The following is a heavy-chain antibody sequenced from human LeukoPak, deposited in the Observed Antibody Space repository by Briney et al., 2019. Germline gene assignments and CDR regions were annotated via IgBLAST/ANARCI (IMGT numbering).Heavy chain of an antibody. CDR2: IKQDGSER. CDR3: VRDMDV. J-gene: IGHJ6*02. V-gene: IGHV3-7*04. CDR1: GFTFSSYS. Sequence: GGSLRLSCAASGFTFSSYSMNWVRQAPGKGLEWVANIKQDGSERYYVDSVKGRFTISRDNAKNSLFLQMNSLRAEDTALYYCVRDMDVWGQGTTVTVSS.